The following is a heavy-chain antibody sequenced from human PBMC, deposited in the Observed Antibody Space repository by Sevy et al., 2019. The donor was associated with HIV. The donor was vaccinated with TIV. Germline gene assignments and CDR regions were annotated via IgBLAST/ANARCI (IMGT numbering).Heavy chain of an antibody. CDR1: GFTFTEFV. CDR2: INSGGGST. J-gene: IGHJ4*02. Sequence: GGSLRLSCAASGFTFTEFVMSWVRQSPGKGLEWVSTINSGGGSTYYADSVKGRFTISRDNSQNTLDLQMNSLRAEDRAVYYCAKDVVGAYYDSSGYSDHWGQGTLVTVSS. CDR3: AKDVVGAYYDSSGYSDH. V-gene: IGHV3-23*01. D-gene: IGHD3-22*01.